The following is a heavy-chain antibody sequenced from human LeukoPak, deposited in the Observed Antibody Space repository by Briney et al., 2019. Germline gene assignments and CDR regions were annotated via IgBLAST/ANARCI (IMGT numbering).Heavy chain of an antibody. CDR3: ARLYSGYDLYYYYYYGMDV. J-gene: IGHJ6*04. Sequence: PSETLSLTCTVSGGSISSYYWSWIRQPPGKGLKWIGYIYYSGSTNYNPSLTSRVTISVDTSKNQFSLQLSSVTAADTAVYYCARLYSGYDLYYYYYYGMDVWGKGTTVTVSS. V-gene: IGHV4-59*01. CDR2: IYYSGST. D-gene: IGHD5-12*01. CDR1: GGSISSYY.